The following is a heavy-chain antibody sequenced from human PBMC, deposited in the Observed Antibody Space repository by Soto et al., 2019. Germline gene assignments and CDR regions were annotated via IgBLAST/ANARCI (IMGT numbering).Heavy chain of an antibody. D-gene: IGHD4-17*01. J-gene: IGHJ4*01. V-gene: IGHV3-15*01. CDR1: GFTFSNAW. CDR2: IKSKTDGGTT. Sequence: KPGGSLRLSCAASGFTFSNAWMSWVRQAPGKGLEWVGRIKSKTDGGTTDYAAPVKGRFTISRDDSKNTLYLQMNSLKTEDTAVYYCTIPQTGTTGYYWGQGTLVTVSS. CDR3: TIPQTGTTGYY.